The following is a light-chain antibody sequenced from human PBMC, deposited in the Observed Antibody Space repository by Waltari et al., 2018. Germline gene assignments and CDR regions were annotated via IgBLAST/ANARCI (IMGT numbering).Light chain of an antibody. CDR3: SSFTGSTTWV. CDR1: SRDVGGYNY. CDR2: DVI. J-gene: IGLJ3*02. V-gene: IGLV2-14*03. Sequence: QSALTQPASVSGSPGQSITISCTGTSRDVGGYNYVSWYQQHPGKAPKLMIYDVINRPSGVSTRFSGSKSGNTASLTISGLQAEDEADYYCSSFTGSTTWVFGGGTKLTVL.